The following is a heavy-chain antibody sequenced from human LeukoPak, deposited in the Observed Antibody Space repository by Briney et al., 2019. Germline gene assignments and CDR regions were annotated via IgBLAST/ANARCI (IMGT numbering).Heavy chain of an antibody. J-gene: IGHJ4*02. CDR3: ASSEVGYSYGYSNY. Sequence: SVKVSCKASGGTFSSYAISWVRQAPGQGLEWMGGIIPIFGTADYAQKFQGRVTITADKSTSTAYMELSSLRSEDTAVYYCASSEVGYSYGYSNYWGQGTLVTVSS. V-gene: IGHV1-69*06. CDR2: IIPIFGTA. D-gene: IGHD5-18*01. CDR1: GGTFSSYA.